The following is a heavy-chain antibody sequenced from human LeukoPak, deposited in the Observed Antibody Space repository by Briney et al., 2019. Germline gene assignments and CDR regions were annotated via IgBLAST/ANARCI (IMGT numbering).Heavy chain of an antibody. CDR2: ISSSSSYI. V-gene: IGHV3-21*01. D-gene: IGHD3-3*01. CDR3: ARPVFGVALRYFDL. CDR1: GFTFSSYS. Sequence: GGSLRLSCAASGFTFSSYSMNWVRQAPGKGLEWVSSISSSSSYIYYADSAKGRFTISRDNAKNSLYLQMNSLRAEDTAVYYCARPVFGVALRYFDLWGRGTLVTVSS. J-gene: IGHJ2*01.